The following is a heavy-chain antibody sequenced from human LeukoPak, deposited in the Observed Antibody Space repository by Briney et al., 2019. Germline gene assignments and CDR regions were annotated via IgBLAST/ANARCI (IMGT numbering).Heavy chain of an antibody. Sequence: SETLSLTCAVYGGAFSGYYWSWFRHPPGNGLAWIGEINHSGSTNYNPSLKSRVTISVDTAKNQFSLKLSSVTAAGTAVYYCARFNLPRSLSFDYWGQGTLVTVSS. CDR3: ARFNLPRSLSFDY. V-gene: IGHV4-34*01. CDR1: GGAFSGYY. CDR2: INHSGST. J-gene: IGHJ4*02.